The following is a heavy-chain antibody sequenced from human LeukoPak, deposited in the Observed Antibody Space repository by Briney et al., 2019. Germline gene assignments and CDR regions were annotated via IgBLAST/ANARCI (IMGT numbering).Heavy chain of an antibody. D-gene: IGHD4-17*01. CDR2: MNPNSGNT. CDR1: GYTFTSHD. V-gene: IGHV1-8*03. J-gene: IGHJ3*02. Sequence: ASVKVSCKASGYTFTSHDINWARQATGQGLEWMGWMNPNSGNTGYAQKFQGRVTITRNTSISTVYMELSSLRSEDTAVYSCARAAVTTYNAFDIWGQGTMVTVSS. CDR3: ARAAVTTYNAFDI.